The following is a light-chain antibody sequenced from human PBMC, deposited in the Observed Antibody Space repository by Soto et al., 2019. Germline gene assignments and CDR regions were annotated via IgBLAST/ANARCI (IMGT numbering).Light chain of an antibody. V-gene: IGKV3-20*01. CDR3: QQYASSPLT. CDR1: QSISSSY. Sequence: EIVLTQSPGTLSLSPGKRATLSCRASQSISSSYLAWYQQRPGKAPRLLIYGTSSRATGIPDRFSGSGSGTDFTLTISRLEPEDFAVYYCQQYASSPLTFGGGTKVDIK. J-gene: IGKJ4*01. CDR2: GTS.